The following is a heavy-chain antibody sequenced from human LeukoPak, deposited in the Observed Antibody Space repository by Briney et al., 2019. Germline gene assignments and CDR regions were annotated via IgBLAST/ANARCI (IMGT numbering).Heavy chain of an antibody. D-gene: IGHD3-3*01. CDR2: ISYDGSNK. CDR3: AREHRPFYDFWSGYYNEVSY. V-gene: IGHV3-30*04. Sequence: GGSLRLSCAASGFTFSSYAMHWVRQAPGKGLEWVAVISYDGSNKYYADSVKGRFTISRDNSKNTLYLQMNSLRAEDTAVYYCAREHRPFYDFWSGYYNEVSYWGQGTLVTVSS. CDR1: GFTFSSYA. J-gene: IGHJ4*02.